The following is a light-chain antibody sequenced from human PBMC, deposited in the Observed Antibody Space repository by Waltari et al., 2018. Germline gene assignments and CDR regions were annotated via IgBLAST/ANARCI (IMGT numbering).Light chain of an antibody. CDR2: EDN. CDR3: QSYDSSNNV. J-gene: IGLJ6*01. CDR1: SGSIASNY. V-gene: IGLV6-57*03. Sequence: NFMLTQPHSVSESPGKTVTISCTRSSGSIASNYVPWYQQRPASAPTTVIYEDNQRPSGVPDRFSGSIDSASNSASLTISGLKTEDEADYYCQSYDSSNNVFGSGTKVTVL.